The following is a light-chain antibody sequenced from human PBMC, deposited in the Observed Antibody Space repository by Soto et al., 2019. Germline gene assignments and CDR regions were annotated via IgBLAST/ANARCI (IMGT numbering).Light chain of an antibody. V-gene: IGKV3-20*01. CDR2: DAS. J-gene: IGKJ5*01. Sequence: EIVLTQSPATLSLSPGERATLSCRASQSVGRNLGWYQQKPGQSPRLLIYDASSRATGIPDRFSGSGSGTDSTLTISRLEPEDFAVYYCQQYGSSPTFGQGTRLEIK. CDR3: QQYGSSPT. CDR1: QSVGRN.